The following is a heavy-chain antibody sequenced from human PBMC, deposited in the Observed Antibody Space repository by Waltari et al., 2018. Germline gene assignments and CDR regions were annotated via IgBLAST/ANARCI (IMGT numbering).Heavy chain of an antibody. J-gene: IGHJ4*02. Sequence: EVQLVESGGGLVMPGVSLRLSCAASGFTFRHPGMSWVRQAPGKGLEWVGRIKSRSAGGTTDYTSPVKGRFTISRDDSQNTLHLQMNSLKTEDTAVYYCTTDRFDWGQGILVTVSS. CDR2: IKSRSAGGTT. CDR3: TTDRFD. D-gene: IGHD3-16*01. CDR1: GFTFRHPG. V-gene: IGHV3-15*01.